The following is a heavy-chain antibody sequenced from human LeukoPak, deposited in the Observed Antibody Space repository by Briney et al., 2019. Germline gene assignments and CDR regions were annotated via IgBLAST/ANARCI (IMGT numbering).Heavy chain of an antibody. Sequence: SETLSLTCTVSGGSISSGGYYWSWIRQPPGKGLEWIGYIYYSGSTYYNPSLKSRVTISVDTSKNQFSLKLSSVTAADTAVYFCARDNFRSCALSFDIWGQGTMVTVSS. CDR1: GGSISSGGYY. D-gene: IGHD3-16*02. V-gene: IGHV4-31*03. J-gene: IGHJ3*02. CDR3: ARDNFRSCALSFDI. CDR2: IYYSGST.